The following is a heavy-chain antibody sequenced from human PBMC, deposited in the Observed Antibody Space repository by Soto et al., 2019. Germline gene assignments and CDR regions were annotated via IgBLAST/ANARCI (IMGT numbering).Heavy chain of an antibody. Sequence: GESLKISCKGSGYSFTSYWIGWVRQMPGKGLEWMGIIYPGDSDTRYSPSFQGQVTISADKSISTAYLQWSSLKASDTAMYYCARHYCSGGSCYPDGRQIYNWFDPWGQGTLVTVSS. CDR1: GYSFTSYW. J-gene: IGHJ5*02. V-gene: IGHV5-51*01. CDR2: IYPGDSDT. D-gene: IGHD2-15*01. CDR3: ARHYCSGGSCYPDGRQIYNWFDP.